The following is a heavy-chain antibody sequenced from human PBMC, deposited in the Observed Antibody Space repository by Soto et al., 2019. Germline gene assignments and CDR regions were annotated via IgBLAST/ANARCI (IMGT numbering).Heavy chain of an antibody. J-gene: IGHJ6*02. Sequence: QLQLQESGSGLVKPSQTLSLTCAVSGGSISSGGYSWSWIRQPPGKGLEWIGYIYHSGSTNYNPSLKSGVTMSIDPSKNQYSLQLSSVTAADTAVYYCARDYIVVVPADRGGYYYYYGMDVWGQGTTVTVSS. CDR3: ARDYIVVVPADRGGYYYYYGMDV. CDR1: GGSISSGGYS. D-gene: IGHD2-2*01. V-gene: IGHV4-30-2*01. CDR2: IYHSGST.